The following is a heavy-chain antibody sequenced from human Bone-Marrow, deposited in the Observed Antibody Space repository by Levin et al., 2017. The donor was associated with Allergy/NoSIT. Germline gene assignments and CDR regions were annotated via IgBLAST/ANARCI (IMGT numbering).Heavy chain of an antibody. CDR2: IHTGNDKT. CDR3: ARGNGGGGCVNCDDAFDI. D-gene: IGHD2-15*01. J-gene: IGHJ3*02. Sequence: ASVKVSCKASGYTFTSFPMHWVRQAPGQRPEWMAWIHTGNDKTKYSQKFQGRVTITRDTSASTAYMDLSRLTSEDTAVYYCARGNGGGGCVNCDDAFDIWGQGTVVTVSS. CDR1: GYTFTSFP. V-gene: IGHV1-3*04.